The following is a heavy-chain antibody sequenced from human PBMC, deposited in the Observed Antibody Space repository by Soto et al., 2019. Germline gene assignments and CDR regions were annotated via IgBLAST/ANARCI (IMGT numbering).Heavy chain of an antibody. J-gene: IGHJ6*02. CDR2: IVPIFGTT. Sequence: QVQLVQSGAEVKKPGSSVKVSCKVSGGTFSNYAIDWVRLAPGHGLEWMGGIVPIFGTTYYTQKFQGRATIIADDSTTTADLEMSSVRSEDTAIYYCARVEAVAGLYNYHGLDVWGQGTAVTVSS. D-gene: IGHD6-19*01. CDR1: GGTFSNYA. CDR3: ARVEAVAGLYNYHGLDV. V-gene: IGHV1-69*12.